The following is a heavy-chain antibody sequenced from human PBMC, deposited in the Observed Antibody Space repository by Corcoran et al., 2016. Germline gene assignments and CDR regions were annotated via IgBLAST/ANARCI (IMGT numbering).Heavy chain of an antibody. D-gene: IGHD4-17*01. J-gene: IGHJ3*02. V-gene: IGHV4-39*07. CDR1: GGSISSSSYY. Sequence: QLQLQESGPGLVKPSETLSLTCTVSGGSISSSSYYWGWIRQPPGKGLEWIGSIYYSGSTYYNPSLKSRVTISVDTSKNQFSLKLSSVTAADTAVYYGARGLRPRGYGGNTNRGDAFDIWGQGTMVTVSS. CDR2: IYYSGST. CDR3: ARGLRPRGYGGNTNRGDAFDI.